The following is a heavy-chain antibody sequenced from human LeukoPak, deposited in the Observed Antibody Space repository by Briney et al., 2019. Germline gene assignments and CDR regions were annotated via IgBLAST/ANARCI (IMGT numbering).Heavy chain of an antibody. V-gene: IGHV4-59*01. CDR3: ARGREYQLLFDY. CDR1: GGSISSYY. CDR2: IYYSGST. D-gene: IGHD2-2*01. J-gene: IGHJ4*02. Sequence: SETLSLTCTVSGGSISSYYWSWIRQPPGKGLEWIGYIYYSGSTNYNPSLKSRVTISVDTSKNQFSLKPSSVTAADTAVYYCARGREYQLLFDYWGQGTLVTVSS.